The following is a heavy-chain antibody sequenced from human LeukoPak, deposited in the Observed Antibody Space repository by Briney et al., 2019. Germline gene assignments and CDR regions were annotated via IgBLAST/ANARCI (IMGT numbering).Heavy chain of an antibody. CDR3: AKLGGQELHNYYVAV. Sequence: GGSLRLSCAASGFTFSSYAMSWVRQAPGKGLEWVSGIIDSGESTYYANFAKGRFTISKDNSNNTLYLQMNSLRAEDTAVYYCAKLGGQELHNYYVAVCGKGTTVAVSS. J-gene: IGHJ6*03. V-gene: IGHV3-23*01. CDR1: GFTFSSYA. D-gene: IGHD3-16*01. CDR2: IIDSGEST.